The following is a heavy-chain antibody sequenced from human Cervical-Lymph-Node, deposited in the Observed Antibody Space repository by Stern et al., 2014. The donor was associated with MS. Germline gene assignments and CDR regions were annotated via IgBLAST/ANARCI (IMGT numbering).Heavy chain of an antibody. J-gene: IGHJ5*02. CDR1: GYTFTSHY. CDR2: CNPSGDST. Sequence: QVQLVQSGAEVKKPGASVKVSCTASGYTFTSHYIHWVRQAPGQGPEWMGICNPSGDSTSSAPQFQGRLTITRDTSTSTVNMQLSSLRSEDTAVYYCARGFVTTENWFDHWGQGTLVTVSS. CDR3: ARGFVTTENWFDH. D-gene: IGHD3-10*01. V-gene: IGHV1-46*01.